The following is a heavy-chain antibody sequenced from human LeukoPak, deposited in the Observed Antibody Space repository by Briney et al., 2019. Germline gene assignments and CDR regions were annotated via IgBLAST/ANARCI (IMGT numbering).Heavy chain of an antibody. CDR2: IYHSGST. CDR1: GYSISSGYY. CDR3: ARDQLPRWLGRSYYFDY. V-gene: IGHV4-38-2*02. J-gene: IGHJ4*02. Sequence: SETLSLTCTVSGYSISSGYYWGWIRQPPGKGLEWIGSIYHSGSTYYNPSLKSRVTISVDTSKNQFSLKLSSVTAADTAVYYCARDQLPRWLGRSYYFDYWGQGTLVTVSS. D-gene: IGHD5-12*01.